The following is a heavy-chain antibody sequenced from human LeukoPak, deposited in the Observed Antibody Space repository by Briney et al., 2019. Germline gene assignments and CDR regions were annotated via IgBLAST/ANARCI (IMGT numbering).Heavy chain of an antibody. Sequence: PGGSLRLSCAASGFTFSTYSMHWVRQAPGKGLVWVSRITRDGSSTNYADSVKGRFTISRDNAKNSLYLQMNSLRAEDTAVYYCARGETSWTLPNDYWGQGTLVTVSS. D-gene: IGHD2-2*01. J-gene: IGHJ4*02. V-gene: IGHV3-74*01. CDR1: GFTFSTYS. CDR3: ARGETSWTLPNDY. CDR2: ITRDGSST.